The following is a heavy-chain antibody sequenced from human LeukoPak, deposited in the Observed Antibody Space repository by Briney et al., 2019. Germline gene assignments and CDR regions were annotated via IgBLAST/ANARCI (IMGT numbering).Heavy chain of an antibody. Sequence: PGGSQRLSCAASGFTFSSYSMNWVRQAPGKGLEWVSSIDTSTTYMTYADSVKGRFTISRDNAKNSLYLQMNSLRAEDTALYYCAREVSEGFDFWGQGTLVTVSS. CDR3: AREVSEGFDF. V-gene: IGHV3-21*01. J-gene: IGHJ4*02. CDR2: IDTSTTYM. CDR1: GFTFSSYS. D-gene: IGHD3-22*01.